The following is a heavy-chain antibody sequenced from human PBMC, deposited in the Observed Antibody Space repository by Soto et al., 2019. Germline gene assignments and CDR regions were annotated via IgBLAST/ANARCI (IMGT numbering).Heavy chain of an antibody. Sequence: SETLSLTCAVSGYSISSSNWWGWIRQPPGKGLEWIGYIYYSGSTYYNPSLKSRVTMSVDTSKNQFSLKLSSVTAVDTAVYYCAYQGGGSGENYFDYWGQGTLVTVSS. CDR2: IYYSGST. D-gene: IGHD3-10*01. J-gene: IGHJ4*02. CDR3: AYQGGGSGENYFDY. V-gene: IGHV4-28*01. CDR1: GYSISSSNW.